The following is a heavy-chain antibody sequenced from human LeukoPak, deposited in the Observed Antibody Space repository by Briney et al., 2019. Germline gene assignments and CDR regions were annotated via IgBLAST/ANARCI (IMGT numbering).Heavy chain of an antibody. V-gene: IGHV3-11*04. CDR2: ISSSGSTI. CDR3: AREPPGGYYDSSTPDY. D-gene: IGHD3-22*01. Sequence: PGGSLRLXCAASGFTFSDYYMSWIRQAPGKGLEWVSYISSSGSTIYYADSVKGRFTISRDNAKNSLYLQMNSLRAEDTAVYYCAREPPGGYYDSSTPDYWGQGTLVTVSS. J-gene: IGHJ4*02. CDR1: GFTFSDYY.